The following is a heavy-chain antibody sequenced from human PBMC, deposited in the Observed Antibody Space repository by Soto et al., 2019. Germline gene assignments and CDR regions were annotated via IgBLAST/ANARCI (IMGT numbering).Heavy chain of an antibody. CDR3: ARGSFWSGYSDYYDYGMDV. CDR2: IWYGGSNK. CDR1: GFTFSSYG. Sequence: LILSSAASGFTFSSYGMHWVRQAPGKGLEWVAVIWYGGSNKYYADAVKGRFTISRDNSKNTLYLQMNSLRAEDTAVYYCARGSFWSGYSDYYDYGMDVWGQGNTVTVSS. V-gene: IGHV3-33*01. D-gene: IGHD3-3*01. J-gene: IGHJ6*02.